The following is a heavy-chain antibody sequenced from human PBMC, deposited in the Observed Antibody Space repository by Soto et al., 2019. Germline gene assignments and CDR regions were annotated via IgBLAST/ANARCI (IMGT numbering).Heavy chain of an antibody. V-gene: IGHV4-34*01. Sequence: SETLSLTCAVYGGSFSGYYWSWIRQPPGKGLEWIGEINHSGSTNYNPSLKSRVTISVDTSKNQFSLKLSSVTAADTAVYYCVRGFVGLFPWFDPWGQGTLVTVSS. J-gene: IGHJ5*02. CDR1: GGSFSGYY. CDR3: VRGFVGLFPWFDP. CDR2: INHSGST.